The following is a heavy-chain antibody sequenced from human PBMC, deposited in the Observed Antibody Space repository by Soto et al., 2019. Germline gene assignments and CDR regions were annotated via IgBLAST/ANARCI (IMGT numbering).Heavy chain of an antibody. CDR3: ARGKGMEENYFYYGLDI. D-gene: IGHD1-1*01. J-gene: IGHJ6*02. CDR2: LNGGTGQT. Sequence: GASVKVSCKASGYTFSTYAMHWVRQAPGQSLEWMGWLNGGTGQTRYSQKVQDRVIITRDTSASTGYMELSSLTSEDTAVYYCARGKGMEENYFYYGLDIWGQGTTVTVSS. CDR1: GYTFSTYA. V-gene: IGHV1-3*01.